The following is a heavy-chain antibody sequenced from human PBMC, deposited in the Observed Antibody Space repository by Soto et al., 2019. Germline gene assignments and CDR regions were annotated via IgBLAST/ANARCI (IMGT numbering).Heavy chain of an antibody. J-gene: IGHJ6*03. CDR1: GGSFSGYY. Sequence: PSETLSLTCAVYGGSFSGYYWSWIRQPPGKGLEWIGEINHSGSTNYNPSLKSRVTISVDTSKNQFSLRLSSVTAADTAVYYCARVDIVVVVAATPYYYYMDVWGKGTTVTVSS. D-gene: IGHD2-15*01. CDR3: ARVDIVVVVAATPYYYYMDV. CDR2: INHSGST. V-gene: IGHV4-34*01.